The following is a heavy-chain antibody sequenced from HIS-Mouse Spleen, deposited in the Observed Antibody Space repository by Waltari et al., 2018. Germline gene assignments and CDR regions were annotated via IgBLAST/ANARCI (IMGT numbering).Heavy chain of an antibody. CDR1: GGSISSSSYY. Sequence: QLQLQESGPGLVKPSETLSLTCTVSGGSISSSSYYLGGFLQPPGKGLEWIGSIYYSGSTYYNPSLKSRVTISVDTSKNQFSLKLSSVTAADTAVYYCAREIPYSSSWYDWYFDLWGRGTLVTVSS. CDR3: AREIPYSSSWYDWYFDL. CDR2: IYYSGST. D-gene: IGHD6-13*01. V-gene: IGHV4-39*07. J-gene: IGHJ2*01.